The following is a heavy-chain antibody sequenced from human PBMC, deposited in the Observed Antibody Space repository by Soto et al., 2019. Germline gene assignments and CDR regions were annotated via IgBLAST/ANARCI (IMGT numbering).Heavy chain of an antibody. J-gene: IGHJ4*02. CDR2: MSGSGADV. Sequence: QVQLVESGGGLVKPGGSLRLSCVAASGFNLRDHYMNWIRQAPGKGLEWVSYMSGSGADVNYADSVRGRFTMSRDNAQNSLFLQMNSLRVEDTAVYYCARMVRLPDSWGQGTLVTVSS. CDR1: GFNLRDHY. D-gene: IGHD2-21*01. V-gene: IGHV3-11*01. CDR3: ARMVRLPDS.